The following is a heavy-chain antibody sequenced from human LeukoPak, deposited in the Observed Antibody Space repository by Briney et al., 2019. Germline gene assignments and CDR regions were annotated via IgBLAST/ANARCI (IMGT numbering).Heavy chain of an antibody. Sequence: GGSLRLSCAASGFTVSSNYMSWVRQAPGKGLEWVSVIYSGGSTYYADSVKGRFTISRDNSKNTLYLQMNSLRAEDTAVYYCARAPYSNYAFDYWGQGTLVTVSS. CDR1: GFTVSSNY. D-gene: IGHD4-11*01. V-gene: IGHV3-66*02. CDR2: IYSGGST. CDR3: ARAPYSNYAFDY. J-gene: IGHJ4*02.